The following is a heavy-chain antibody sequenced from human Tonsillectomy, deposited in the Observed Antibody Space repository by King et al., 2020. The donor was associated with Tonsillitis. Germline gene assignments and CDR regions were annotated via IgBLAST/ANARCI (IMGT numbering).Heavy chain of an antibody. CDR2: IYWGDDK. CDR3: AHSPTVITRVGHEDWFDP. D-gene: IGHD4-23*01. J-gene: IGHJ5*02. Sequence: TLKESGPTLVKPTQTLTLTCTFSGFSLSTSGMGVGWIRQPPGKALEWLALIYWGDDKRYSPSLKSRLTIAKDTSKKQVVLTMTNMDPVDTATYYCAHSPTVITRVGHEDWFDPWGQGTLVTVSS. CDR1: GFSLSTSGMG. V-gene: IGHV2-5*02.